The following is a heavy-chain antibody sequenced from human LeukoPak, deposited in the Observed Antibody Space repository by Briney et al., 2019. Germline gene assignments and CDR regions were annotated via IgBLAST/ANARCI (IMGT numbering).Heavy chain of an antibody. CDR2: IYYSGST. D-gene: IGHD4-17*01. CDR3: ARDNYGDYANWFDP. V-gene: IGHV4-30-4*01. J-gene: IGHJ5*02. Sequence: SETLSLTCTVSGGSISSGDYYWRWIRQPPGKGLEWIGYIYYSGSTYYNPSLKSRVTISVDTSKNQFSLKLSSVTAADTAVYYCARDNYGDYANWFDPWGQGTLVTVSS. CDR1: GGSISSGDYY.